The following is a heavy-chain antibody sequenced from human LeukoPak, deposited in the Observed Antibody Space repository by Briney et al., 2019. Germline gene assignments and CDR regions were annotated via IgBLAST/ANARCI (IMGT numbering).Heavy chain of an antibody. CDR2: INHSGST. J-gene: IGHJ4*02. V-gene: IGHV4-34*01. CDR1: GGSFSGYY. CDR3: AREVRGGGKFDY. Sequence: SETLSLTXAVYGGSFSGYYWSWIRQPPGKGLEWIGEINHSGSTNYNPSLKSRVTISVDTSKNQFSLKLSSVTAADTAVYYCAREVRGGGKFDYWGQGTLVTVSS. D-gene: IGHD2-21*01.